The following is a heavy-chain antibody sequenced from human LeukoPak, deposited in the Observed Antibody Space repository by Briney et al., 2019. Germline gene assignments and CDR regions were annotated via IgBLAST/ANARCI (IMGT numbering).Heavy chain of an antibody. CDR1: GYTFTSYA. D-gene: IGHD6-19*01. V-gene: IGHV1-69*13. J-gene: IGHJ4*02. CDR2: IIPIFGTA. Sequence: AASVKVSCKASGYTFTSYAISWVRQAPGQGLEWMGGIIPIFGTANYAQKFQGRVTITADESTSTAYMELSSLRSEDTAVYYCASRGIAVAGRETNNDYWGQGTLVTVSS. CDR3: ASRGIAVAGRETNNDY.